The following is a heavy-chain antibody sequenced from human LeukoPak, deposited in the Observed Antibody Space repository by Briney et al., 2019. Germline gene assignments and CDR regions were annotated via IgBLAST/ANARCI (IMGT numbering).Heavy chain of an antibody. V-gene: IGHV3-7*01. CDR2: INQDGSEK. J-gene: IGHJ6*03. CDR1: RTTFIHYW. CDR3: ARDVRNRVGLNHYHQYMDV. Sequence: PGGSLRLSCAASRTTFIHYWMSWVRQAPGKGLEWVANINQDGSEKYYVDSVKGRFIISRDNAENSVYLHMNSLRADDTAVYYCARDVRNRVGLNHYHQYMDVWGKGTTVTVSS. D-gene: IGHD1-26*01.